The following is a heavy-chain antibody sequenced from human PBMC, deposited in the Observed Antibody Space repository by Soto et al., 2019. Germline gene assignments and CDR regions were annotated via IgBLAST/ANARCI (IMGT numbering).Heavy chain of an antibody. CDR2: IYYSGST. CDR3: ARGRDTAMATTEHIDY. J-gene: IGHJ4*02. Sequence: QVPLQESGPGLVKPSQTLSLTCTVSGGSISSGGYYWSWIRQHPGKGLEWIGYIYYSGSTYYNPSLKSRVTISVDTSKNQFSLKLSSVTAADTAVYYCARGRDTAMATTEHIDYWGQGTLVTVSS. D-gene: IGHD5-18*01. V-gene: IGHV4-31*03. CDR1: GGSISSGGYY.